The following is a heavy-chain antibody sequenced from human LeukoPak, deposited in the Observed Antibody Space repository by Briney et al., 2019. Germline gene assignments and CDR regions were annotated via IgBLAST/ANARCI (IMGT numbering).Heavy chain of an antibody. CDR3: ARDPYSSGPEGFDY. D-gene: IGHD6-19*01. Sequence: SVKVSCKASGGTFISYAISWVRQAPGQGLEWMGGIIPIFGTANYAQKFQGRVTITADESTSTAYMELSSLRSEDTAVYYCARDPYSSGPEGFDYWGQGTLVTVSS. CDR2: IIPIFGTA. CDR1: GGTFISYA. V-gene: IGHV1-69*13. J-gene: IGHJ4*02.